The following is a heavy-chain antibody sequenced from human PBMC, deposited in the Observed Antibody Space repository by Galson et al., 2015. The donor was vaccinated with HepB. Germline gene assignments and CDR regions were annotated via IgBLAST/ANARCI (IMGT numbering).Heavy chain of an antibody. CDR3: ARGSIMITFGGVIAPFDY. CDR2: ISAYNGNT. Sequence: SVKVSCKASGYTFTSYGISWVRQAPGQGLEWMGWISAYNGNTNYAQKLQGRVTMTTDTSTSTAYTELRSLRSDDTAVYYCARGSIMITFGGVIAPFDYWGQGTLATVSS. D-gene: IGHD3-16*02. V-gene: IGHV1-18*01. J-gene: IGHJ4*02. CDR1: GYTFTSYG.